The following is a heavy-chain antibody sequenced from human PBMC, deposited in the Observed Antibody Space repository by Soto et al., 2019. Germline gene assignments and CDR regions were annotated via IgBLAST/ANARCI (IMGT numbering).Heavy chain of an antibody. D-gene: IGHD5-12*01. CDR2: IYSGGST. V-gene: IGHV3-66*01. CDR3: ARAGNGYNSDAFDI. Sequence: GSLRLSCAASGFTVSSNYMSWVRQAPGKGLEWVSVIYSGGSTYYADSVKGRFTISRDNSKNTLYLQMNSLRAEDTAVYYCARAGNGYNSDAFDIWGQGTMVT. CDR1: GFTVSSNY. J-gene: IGHJ3*02.